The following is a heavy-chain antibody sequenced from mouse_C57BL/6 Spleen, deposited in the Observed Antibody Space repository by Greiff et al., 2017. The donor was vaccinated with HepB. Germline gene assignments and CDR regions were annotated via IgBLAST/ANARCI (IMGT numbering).Heavy chain of an antibody. J-gene: IGHJ4*01. Sequence: QVQLKESGAELVRPGASVTLSCKASGYTFTDYEMHWVKQTPVHGLEWIGAIDPETGGTAYNQKFKGKAILTADKSSSTAYMELRSLTSEDSAVYYCTRWGYSNHYYAMDYWGQGTSVTVSS. V-gene: IGHV1-15*01. CDR1: GYTFTDYE. CDR3: TRWGYSNHYYAMDY. CDR2: IDPETGGT. D-gene: IGHD2-5*01.